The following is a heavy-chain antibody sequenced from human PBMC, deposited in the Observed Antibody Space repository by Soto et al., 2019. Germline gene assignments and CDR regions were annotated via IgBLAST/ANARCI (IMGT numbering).Heavy chain of an antibody. V-gene: IGHV3-7*01. CDR3: ARAYGDYSPCPFDP. Sequence: HPGGSLRLSCAASGFTFSSYWMSWVRQAPGKGLEWVANIKQDGSEKYYVDSVKGRFTISRDNAKNSLYLQMNSLRAEDTAVYYCARAYGDYSPCPFDPWGQGTLVTVSS. CDR2: IKQDGSEK. J-gene: IGHJ5*02. CDR1: GFTFSSYW. D-gene: IGHD4-17*01.